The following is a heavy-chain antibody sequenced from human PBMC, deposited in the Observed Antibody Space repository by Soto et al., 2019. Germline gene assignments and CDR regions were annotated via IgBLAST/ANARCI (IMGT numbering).Heavy chain of an antibody. J-gene: IGHJ4*02. CDR1: GFTFSTNG. CDR2: ISYDGSNK. Sequence: GGSLRLSCAASGFTFSTNGMHWVRQAPGKGLEWVAVISYDGSNKYYADSVKGRLTISRDNSKNTLYLQMNSLRAEDTAVYYCAKDRVESGLGEVDYWGQGTLVTVSS. V-gene: IGHV3-30*18. CDR3: AKDRVESGLGEVDY. D-gene: IGHD3-16*01.